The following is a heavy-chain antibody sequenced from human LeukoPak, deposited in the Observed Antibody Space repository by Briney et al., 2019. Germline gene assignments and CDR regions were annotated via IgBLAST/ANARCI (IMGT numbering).Heavy chain of an antibody. CDR1: GGTFSSYA. D-gene: IGHD5-18*01. CDR2: IIPILGIA. V-gene: IGHV1-69*04. Sequence: SVKVSCKASGGTFSSYAISWVRQAPGQGLEWMGRIIPILGIANYAQKFQGRVTITADKSTSTAYMELSSLRSEDTAVYYCARVDTAMLTFDYWGQGTLVTVSS. CDR3: ARVDTAMLTFDY. J-gene: IGHJ4*02.